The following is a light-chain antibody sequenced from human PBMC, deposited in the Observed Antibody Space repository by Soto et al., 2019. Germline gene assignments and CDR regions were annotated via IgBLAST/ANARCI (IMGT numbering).Light chain of an antibody. CDR2: EVT. CDR1: SSDVGSYNY. CDR3: SSYAGNFGV. V-gene: IGLV2-8*01. Sequence: QSALTQPPSASGSPGQSVTISCTGTSSDVGSYNYVSWYQQHPGKAPKLMIYEVTKRPSGVPDRFSGSKSANTASLTISGLQAEDEADYYCSSYAGNFGVFGGGTKLTVL. J-gene: IGLJ3*02.